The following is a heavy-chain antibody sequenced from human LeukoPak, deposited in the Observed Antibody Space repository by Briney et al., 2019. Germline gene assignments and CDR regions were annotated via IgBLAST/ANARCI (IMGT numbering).Heavy chain of an antibody. CDR2: INPNSGGT. CDR1: GYTFTGYY. Sequence: ASVKVSRKASGYTFTGYYMHWVRQSPGQGLEWMGWINPNSGGTNYAQKFQGRVTMTRDTSISTAYMELSSLRSDDTAVYYCARFGITMVRGTFLDYYYYGMDVWGQGTTVTVSS. V-gene: IGHV1-2*02. CDR3: ARFGITMVRGTFLDYYYYGMDV. J-gene: IGHJ6*02. D-gene: IGHD3-10*01.